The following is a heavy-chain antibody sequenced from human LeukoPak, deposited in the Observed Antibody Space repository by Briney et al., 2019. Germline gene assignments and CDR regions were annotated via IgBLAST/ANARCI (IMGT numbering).Heavy chain of an antibody. J-gene: IGHJ4*02. CDR3: AKDAYSGFSSSYNMDS. V-gene: IGHV1-2*02. CDR2: INPNSGVT. D-gene: IGHD5-18*01. CDR1: GYTVTGHY. Sequence: ASVKVSCKASGYTVTGHYLHWVRQAPGQGLEWMGWINPNSGVTNYAQKFQGRVTMTRDTSINTAYMELHSLTSDDTAMYYRAKDAYSGFSSSYNMDSWGQGTLVTVSS.